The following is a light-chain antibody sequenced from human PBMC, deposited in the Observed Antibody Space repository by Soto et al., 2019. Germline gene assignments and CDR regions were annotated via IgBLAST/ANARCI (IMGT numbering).Light chain of an antibody. CDR3: SSYTDSSNYV. V-gene: IGLV2-14*01. CDR2: QVT. Sequence: QSVLTQPASVSGSPGQSITISCPGTSSDLATYNYVSWYQQQPGKAPKLMIYQVTNRPSGVSNRFSGSRSGNTASLTISGLQAEDEADYYCSSYTDSSNYVFGTGTKVTVL. J-gene: IGLJ1*01. CDR1: SSDLATYNY.